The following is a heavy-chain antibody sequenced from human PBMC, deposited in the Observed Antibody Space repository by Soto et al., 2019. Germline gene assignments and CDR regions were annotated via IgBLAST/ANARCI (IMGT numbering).Heavy chain of an antibody. V-gene: IGHV3-15*01. D-gene: IGHD6-6*01. CDR3: TTGVAARAIDY. J-gene: IGHJ4*02. Sequence: GSLRLSCASSGFTFSNAWMSWVRQAPGKGLEWVGRIKSKTDGGTTDYAAPVKGRFTISRDDSKNTLYLQMNSLKTEDTAVYYCTTGVAARAIDYWGQGTLVTVSS. CDR1: GFTFSNAW. CDR2: IKSKTDGGTT.